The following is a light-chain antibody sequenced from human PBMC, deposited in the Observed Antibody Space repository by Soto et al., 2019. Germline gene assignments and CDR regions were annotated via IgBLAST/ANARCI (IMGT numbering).Light chain of an antibody. CDR1: QSVSSY. CDR3: QQRSNWPLT. CDR2: DAS. J-gene: IGKJ4*01. V-gene: IGKV3-11*01. Sequence: EIVLTQSPATLSLSPGERATLYCRASQSVSSYLVWSQQKPGQAPRLLIYDASNRATGIPARFSGSGSGTDFTLTISSLEPEDFAIYYCQQRSNWPLTFGGGTKVKIK.